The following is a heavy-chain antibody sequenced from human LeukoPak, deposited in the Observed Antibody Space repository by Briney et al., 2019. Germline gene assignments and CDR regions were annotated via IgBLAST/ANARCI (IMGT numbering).Heavy chain of an antibody. J-gene: IGHJ4*02. CDR1: GFTFSSFA. CDR2: ISGSGGST. Sequence: QSGGSLRLSCAASGFTFSSFAMSWVRQAPGKGLEWVSVISGSGGSTYYADSVKGRFTISRDNSKNTLYLQMNSLRAEDTAVYYCAKDRGDYVSFGYWGQGTLVTVSS. D-gene: IGHD4-17*01. V-gene: IGHV3-23*01. CDR3: AKDRGDYVSFGY.